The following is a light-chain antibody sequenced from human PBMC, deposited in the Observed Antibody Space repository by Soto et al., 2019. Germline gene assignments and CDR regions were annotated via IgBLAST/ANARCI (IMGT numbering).Light chain of an antibody. CDR3: SSYSSISHWV. CDR1: SSDIGAYNH. J-gene: IGLJ3*02. CDR2: EVT. V-gene: IGLV2-14*01. Sequence: ALTQPASVSGSPGQSITISCTGTSSDIGAYNHVSWYQQHPGKAPKLMIYEVTNRPSGVSIRFSGSKSGSAASLTISGLQAEDEADYYCSSYSSISHWVFGGGTKVTVL.